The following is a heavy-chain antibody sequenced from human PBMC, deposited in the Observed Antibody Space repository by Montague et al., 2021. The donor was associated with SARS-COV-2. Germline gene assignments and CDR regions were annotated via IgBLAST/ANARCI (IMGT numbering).Heavy chain of an antibody. V-gene: IGHV4-59*12. D-gene: IGHD2-8*02. CDR1: SGSLSGYY. CDR2: THYSGTT. J-gene: IGHJ4*02. Sequence: SETLSLTCTASSGSLSGYYWDWIRQPPGKGLEWIGFTHYSGTTKYNPSLKSRLNMSLDTSKTQFSLTLNSVTAADTAIYYCARGTAYDHVYYWGQGAPVTVAS. CDR3: ARGTAYDHVYY.